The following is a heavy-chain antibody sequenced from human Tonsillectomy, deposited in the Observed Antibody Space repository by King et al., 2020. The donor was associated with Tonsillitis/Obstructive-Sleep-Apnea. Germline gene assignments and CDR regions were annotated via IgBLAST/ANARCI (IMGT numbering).Heavy chain of an antibody. CDR3: ARCPVDSAYPPKDY. J-gene: IGHJ4*02. V-gene: IGHV3-11*01. Sequence: QVQLVASGGGLVQPGGSLRLSCAVSGSIFSDDYMSWIRQPPGEGLEWISYISSSGRTIYYADSVKGRFTISRDNAKNSLYLQMNSLRAADTAVYYCARCPVDSAYPPKDYWGQGTLVTVSS. CDR1: GSIFSDDY. D-gene: IGHD3-16*01. CDR2: ISSSGRTI.